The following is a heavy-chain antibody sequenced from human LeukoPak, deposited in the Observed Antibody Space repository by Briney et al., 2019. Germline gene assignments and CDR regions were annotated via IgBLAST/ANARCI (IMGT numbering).Heavy chain of an antibody. D-gene: IGHD5-12*01. CDR2: IYYSGST. CDR1: GGSISSSFYF. CDR3: ARHGGLKYGGYEKRFDY. Sequence: PSETLSLTCTVSGGSISSSFYFWGWIRQPPGKGLERIGSIYYSGSTYFNPSLESRVTISVDTSKNQFSLKLNSVTAADTAVYYCARHGGLKYGGYEKRFDYWGQGTLVTVSS. V-gene: IGHV4-39*01. J-gene: IGHJ4*02.